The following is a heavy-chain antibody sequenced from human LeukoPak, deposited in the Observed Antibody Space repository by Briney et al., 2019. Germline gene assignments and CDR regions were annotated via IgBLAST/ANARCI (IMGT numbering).Heavy chain of an antibody. V-gene: IGHV4-30-2*01. CDR3: ARYSSTWPYWYLDL. CDR1: GDSITNGGYS. Sequence: PSQTLSLTCAVSGDSITNGGYSWSWIRQPPGKGLEWIGYISHTGSTYYKPSLKSRVTISVDRSKNQFSLKLTSVTAADTAVYYCARYSSTWPYWYLDLWGRGTLVTVSS. J-gene: IGHJ2*01. CDR2: ISHTGST. D-gene: IGHD6-13*01.